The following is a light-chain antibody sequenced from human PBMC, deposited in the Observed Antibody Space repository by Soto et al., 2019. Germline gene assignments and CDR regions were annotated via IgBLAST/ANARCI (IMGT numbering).Light chain of an antibody. J-gene: IGLJ2*01. Sequence: QSALTQPRSVSGSPGQSVTISCTGTSSDVGGYNYVSWYQQHPGNAPKLMIYDVSQWRSGVPDRFSGSKSGNTASLTISGLQTEDEADYYCCSYAGSSHVIFGGGTKLTVL. CDR2: DVS. V-gene: IGLV2-11*01. CDR3: CSYAGSSHVI. CDR1: SSDVGGYNY.